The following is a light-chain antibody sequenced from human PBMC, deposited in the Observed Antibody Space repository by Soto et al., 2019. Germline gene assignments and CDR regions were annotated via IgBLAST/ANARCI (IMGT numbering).Light chain of an antibody. CDR3: AAWDDTLSGLV. J-gene: IGLJ2*01. Sequence: QSVLTQPPSVSGNPGQTVSISCSGRSSNIGSNYVYWYQQLPGTAPRLLMYRADQRPSGVPDRFSGSKSGTSASLAIGGLRSEDEADYYCAAWDDTLSGLVFGGGTKLTVL. V-gene: IGLV1-47*01. CDR2: RAD. CDR1: SSNIGSNY.